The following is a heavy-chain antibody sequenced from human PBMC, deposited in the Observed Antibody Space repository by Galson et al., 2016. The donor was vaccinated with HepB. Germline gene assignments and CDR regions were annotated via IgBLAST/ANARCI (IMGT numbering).Heavy chain of an antibody. CDR3: AKMGRAATHDTHGTHDWFDS. Sequence: SETLSLTCTVSGGSIRNNYWAWIRQSPGKGLEWLGIIYAGGSTTYNPSLNSRVIMSVGKSKPQISLKLTSVSTADTAVYYCAKMGRAATHDTHGTHDWFDSWGQGTLVIVSS. J-gene: IGHJ5*01. CDR2: IYAGGST. D-gene: IGHD1-7*01. V-gene: IGHV4-59*13. CDR1: GGSIRNNY.